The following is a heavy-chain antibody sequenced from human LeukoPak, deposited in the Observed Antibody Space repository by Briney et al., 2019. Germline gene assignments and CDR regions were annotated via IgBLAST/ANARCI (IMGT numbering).Heavy chain of an antibody. CDR1: GYTFTDYY. V-gene: IGHV1-69*05. J-gene: IGHJ3*02. Sequence: SVKVSCKASGYTFTDYYMHWVRQAPGQGLEWMGGIIPIFGTANYAQKFQGRVTITTDESTSTAYMELSSLRSEDTAVYYCARLLTGDPFDIWGQGTMVTVSS. CDR3: ARLLTGDPFDI. D-gene: IGHD7-27*01. CDR2: IIPIFGTA.